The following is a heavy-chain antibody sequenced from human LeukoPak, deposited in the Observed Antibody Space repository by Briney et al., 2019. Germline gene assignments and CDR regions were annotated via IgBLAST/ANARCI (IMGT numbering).Heavy chain of an antibody. Sequence: GGSLRLSCAASGLTFSIHWMNWVRQAPGKGLEWVSSINGSGDKTYYADSVKGRFTISRDNSKNTLYLQMNSLRAEDTAVYYCAKPARTDYADYWGQGTLVTVSS. V-gene: IGHV3-23*01. CDR2: INGSGDKT. D-gene: IGHD1-14*01. CDR3: AKPARTDYADY. CDR1: GLTFSIHW. J-gene: IGHJ4*02.